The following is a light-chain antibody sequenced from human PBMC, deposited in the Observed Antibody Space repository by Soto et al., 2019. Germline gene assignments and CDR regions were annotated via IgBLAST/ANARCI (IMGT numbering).Light chain of an antibody. CDR3: QQSNDWWT. Sequence: EIVMTQSPATLSVSPGARATLSCRASQSVSNNLAWYQQKPGQAPRLLIYGASTRATGIPARFSGSGSGTEFTLTISSLQSEDFAVYYCQQSNDWWTFGQGTKVDIK. J-gene: IGKJ1*01. V-gene: IGKV3-15*01. CDR1: QSVSNN. CDR2: GAS.